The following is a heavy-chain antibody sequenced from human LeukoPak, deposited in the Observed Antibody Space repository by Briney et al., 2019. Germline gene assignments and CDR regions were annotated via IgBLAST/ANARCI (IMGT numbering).Heavy chain of an antibody. J-gene: IGHJ4*02. V-gene: IGHV3-30-3*01. D-gene: IGHD4-11*01. CDR3: ARDFMTTVPFDY. CDR2: ISYDGSNK. CDR1: GFTFSSYA. Sequence: GRSLRLSCAASGFTFSSYAMHWVRQAPGKGLEWVAVISYDGSNKYYADSVKGRFTISRDNSKNTLYLQMNSLRAEDTAVYYCARDFMTTVPFDYWGQGTLVTVSS.